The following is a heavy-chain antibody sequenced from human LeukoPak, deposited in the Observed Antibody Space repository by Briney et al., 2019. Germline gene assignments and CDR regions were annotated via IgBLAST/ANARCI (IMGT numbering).Heavy chain of an antibody. Sequence: GGSLRLSCAASGFTFSSYSMNWVRQAPGKGLEWVSSISSSSSYIYYADSVKGRFTISRDNAKNSLYLQMNSLRAEDTAVYYCAKAIGESAANDAFDIWGQGTMVTVSS. D-gene: IGHD3-10*01. V-gene: IGHV3-21*01. CDR3: AKAIGESAANDAFDI. J-gene: IGHJ3*02. CDR2: ISSSSSYI. CDR1: GFTFSSYS.